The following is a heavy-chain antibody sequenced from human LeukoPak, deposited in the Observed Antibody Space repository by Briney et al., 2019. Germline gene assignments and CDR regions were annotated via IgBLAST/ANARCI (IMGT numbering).Heavy chain of an antibody. CDR1: GYTFTSHH. D-gene: IGHD7-27*01. CDR2: MNPNSGNT. CDR3: ARGRPTNLGGIY. Sequence: GASVKVSCKASGYTFTSHHINWVRQAAGQGFEWMGWMNPNSGNTVYAQKFQGRVTMTWDTSISTAYMELSSLRSEDTAVYYCARGRPTNLGGIYLGQGTLVTVSS. J-gene: IGHJ4*02. V-gene: IGHV1-8*01.